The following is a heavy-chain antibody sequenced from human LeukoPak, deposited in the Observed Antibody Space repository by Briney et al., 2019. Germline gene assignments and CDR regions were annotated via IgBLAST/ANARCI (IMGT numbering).Heavy chain of an antibody. CDR1: GFTFSNYG. Sequence: PGRSLRLSCAASGFTFSNYGMHWVRQAPGRGPEWVAVIWYDGSTKYYADSVKGRFTISRDNSKNMLYLQMNSLRAEDTAVYYCAANFDFWGQGTLVTVSS. V-gene: IGHV3-33*01. J-gene: IGHJ4*02. CDR2: IWYDGSTK. CDR3: AANFDF.